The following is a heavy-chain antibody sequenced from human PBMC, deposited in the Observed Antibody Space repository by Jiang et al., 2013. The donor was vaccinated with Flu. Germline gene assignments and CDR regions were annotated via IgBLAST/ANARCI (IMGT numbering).Heavy chain of an antibody. D-gene: IGHD4-23*01. CDR3: ASVIFDYGGNSGWFDP. V-gene: IGHV4-34*01. CDR1: GGSFSGYY. J-gene: IGHJ5*02. Sequence: LLKPSETLSLTCAVYGGSFSGYYRSWIRQPPGKGLEWIGEINHSGSTNYNPSLKSRVTISVDTSKNQFSLKLSSVTAADTAVYYCASVIFDYGGNSGWFDPWGQGTLVTVSS. CDR2: INHSGST.